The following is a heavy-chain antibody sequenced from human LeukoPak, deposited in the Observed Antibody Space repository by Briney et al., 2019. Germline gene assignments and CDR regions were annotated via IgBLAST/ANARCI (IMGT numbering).Heavy chain of an antibody. V-gene: IGHV3-30*18. J-gene: IGHJ4*02. Sequence: GRSLRLSCAASGFTFSSYGMHWVRQAPGKGLEWVAVISYDGSNKYYADSVKGRFTISRDNSKNTLYLQMNSLRAEDTAVYYCAKDLDSSGYFFDYWGQGTLVTVSS. CDR3: AKDLDSSGYFFDY. CDR1: GFTFSSYG. D-gene: IGHD3-22*01. CDR2: ISYDGSNK.